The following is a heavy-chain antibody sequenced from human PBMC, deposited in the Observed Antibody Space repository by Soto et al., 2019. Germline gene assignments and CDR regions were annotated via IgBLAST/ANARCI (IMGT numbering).Heavy chain of an antibody. Sequence: PSETLSLTCSVSGGSISSAGHYWNWIRQHPGKGLEWIGYIYYSGSTYYNPSLQSRVTISVDTSKDQFSLRLSSVTAADMAVYFCARDWDSYITFDYWGQGTLVT. CDR2: IYYSGST. V-gene: IGHV4-31*03. D-gene: IGHD1-26*01. J-gene: IGHJ4*02. CDR3: ARDWDSYITFDY. CDR1: GGSISSAGHY.